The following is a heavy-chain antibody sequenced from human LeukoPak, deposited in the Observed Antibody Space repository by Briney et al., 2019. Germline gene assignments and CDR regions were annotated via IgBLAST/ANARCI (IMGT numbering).Heavy chain of an antibody. CDR2: INSDGSST. D-gene: IGHD3-3*01. J-gene: IGHJ4*02. CDR1: GFTFSSYW. CDR3: AREGVATADY. Sequence: PGGSLRLSCAASGFTFSSYWMHWVRQAPGKGLVWVSYINSDGSSTTYADSVKGRFTISRDNARNTLYLQMSSLRADDTAVYYRAREGVATADYWGQGTLVTVSS. V-gene: IGHV3-74*01.